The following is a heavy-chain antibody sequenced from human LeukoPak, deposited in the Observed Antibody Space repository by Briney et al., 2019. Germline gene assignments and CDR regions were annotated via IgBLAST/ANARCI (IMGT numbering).Heavy chain of an antibody. CDR3: ARGSRTIELGDDY. Sequence: PGGSLRLSCAASGFTSSDSYMSWIRQTPGKGLEWLSYISSSSSDTNYADSVKGRFTISRDNAKNSLYLQMNSLRAEDTAVYYCARGSRTIELGDDYWGQGTLVTVSS. D-gene: IGHD5-24*01. CDR2: ISSSSSDT. V-gene: IGHV3-11*06. J-gene: IGHJ4*02. CDR1: GFTSSDSY.